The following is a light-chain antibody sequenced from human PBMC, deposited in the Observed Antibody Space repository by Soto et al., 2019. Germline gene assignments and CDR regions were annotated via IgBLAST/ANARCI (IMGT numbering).Light chain of an antibody. CDR2: GNS. CDR3: QSYDSSLSGSYV. Sequence: QSVLTQPPSVSGAPGQRVTISCTGSSSNIGAGYDVHWYQQLPGTAPKLLIYGNSNRPSGVPDRFSGSKSATSASLAITGLQAEDEADYYCQSYDSSLSGSYVFGTGTKSPS. CDR1: SSNIGAGYD. J-gene: IGLJ1*01. V-gene: IGLV1-40*01.